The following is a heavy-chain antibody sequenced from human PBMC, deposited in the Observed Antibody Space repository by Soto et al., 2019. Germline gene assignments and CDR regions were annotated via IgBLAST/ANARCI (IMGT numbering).Heavy chain of an antibody. D-gene: IGHD3-3*01. Sequence: QVQLVESGGGVVQPGRSLRLSCAASGFTFSSYGMHWVRQAPGKGLEWVAVISYDGSNKYYAHSVKGRFTISRDKSKNTLYLQMNILTAEDTAVYYCAKDGVTIFGLVIPASYFVYWGQGTMVTVSS. J-gene: IGHJ4*02. CDR2: ISYDGSNK. V-gene: IGHV3-30*18. CDR1: GFTFSSYG. CDR3: AKDGVTIFGLVIPASYFVY.